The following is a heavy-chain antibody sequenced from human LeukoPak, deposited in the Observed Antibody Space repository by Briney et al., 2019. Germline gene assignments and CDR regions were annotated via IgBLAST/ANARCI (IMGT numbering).Heavy chain of an antibody. D-gene: IGHD2-2*01. CDR2: IYYSGST. CDR3: ARSWSKGCSSTSCPKKHWYFDL. CDR1: VGPISSYY. V-gene: IGHV4-59*01. Sequence: PSETLSLTCTVSVGPISSYYWSWIRQPPGKGLEWIGYIYYSGSTNYNRSLKSRVTISVDTSKNQFSLKPSSVTAADTAVYYCARSWSKGCSSTSCPKKHWYFDLWGRGTLVTVSS. J-gene: IGHJ2*01.